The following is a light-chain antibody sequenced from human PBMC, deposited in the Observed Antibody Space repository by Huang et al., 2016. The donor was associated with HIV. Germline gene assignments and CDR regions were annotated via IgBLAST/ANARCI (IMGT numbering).Light chain of an antibody. CDR1: QSVSSS. CDR2: GAS. V-gene: IGKV3-15*01. CDR3: QQYNNWPPWT. J-gene: IGKJ1*01. Sequence: EIVMTQSPATLSVSPGESVTLSCRASQSVSSSVAWYQQKPGQAPRLLIYGASTRATGIPARFSGGGSRTEFTLNISSLQSEDSAVYFCQQYNNWPPWTFGQGTKVEI.